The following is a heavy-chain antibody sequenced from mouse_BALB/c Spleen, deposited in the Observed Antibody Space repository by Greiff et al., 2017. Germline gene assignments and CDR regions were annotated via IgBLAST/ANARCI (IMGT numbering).Heavy chain of an antibody. Sequence: VQLKESGPGLVKPSQTVSLTCTVTGISITTGNYRWSWLRQFPGNKLEWIGYIYYSGTITYNPSLTSRTTITRDTSKNQFFLEMNSLTAEDTATDYCARDLWDEGYFDVWGEGTTVTVSS. V-gene: IGHV3-5*02. D-gene: IGHD4-1*01. J-gene: IGHJ1*01. CDR3: ARDLWDEGYFDV. CDR1: GISITTGNYR. CDR2: IYYSGTI.